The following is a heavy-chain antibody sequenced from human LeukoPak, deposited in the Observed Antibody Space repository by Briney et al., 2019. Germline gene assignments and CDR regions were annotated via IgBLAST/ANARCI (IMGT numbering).Heavy chain of an antibody. J-gene: IGHJ4*02. CDR1: GFTFSSYG. D-gene: IGHD3-22*01. Sequence: GGSLRLSCAASGFTFSSYGMHWVRQTPGKGLEWVAFIRYDGNNNYYADSVRRRFTISSDNYNNTLYQQMNIRRPEHTAVYYCARGDDSSGGSRKSVGIVCWGQGALVTVSS. CDR2: IRYDGNNN. V-gene: IGHV3-30*02. CDR3: ARGDDSSGGSRKSVGIVC.